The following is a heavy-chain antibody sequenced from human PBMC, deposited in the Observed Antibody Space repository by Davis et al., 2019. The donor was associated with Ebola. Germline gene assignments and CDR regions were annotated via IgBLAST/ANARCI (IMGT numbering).Heavy chain of an antibody. CDR2: ISSSSSTI. D-gene: IGHD3-22*01. V-gene: IGHV3-48*02. J-gene: IGHJ5*02. Sequence: PGGSLRLSCTDSVITFSSYAMTWVRQAPGKGLEWVSAISSSSSTIYYADSVKGRFTISRDNAKNSLYLQMNSLRDEDTAVYYCAADEYYYDSSGYYGVLPRDPWGQGTLVTVSS. CDR1: VITFSSYA. CDR3: AADEYYYDSSGYYGVLPRDP.